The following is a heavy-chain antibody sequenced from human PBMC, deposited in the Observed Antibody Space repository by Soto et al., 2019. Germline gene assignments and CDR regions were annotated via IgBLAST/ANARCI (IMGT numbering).Heavy chain of an antibody. V-gene: IGHV4-31*03. D-gene: IGHD6-13*01. Sequence: SETLSLTCTVSGGSISSGGYYWSWIRQHPGKGLEWIGNIYYSGSTYYKPSLKSRVTISVDRSKNQFSLKLSSVTAANAAVYYCARFGSLAAAGTGYFDYWGQGTLVTVSS. J-gene: IGHJ4*02. CDR3: ARFGSLAAAGTGYFDY. CDR2: IYYSGST. CDR1: GGSISSGGYY.